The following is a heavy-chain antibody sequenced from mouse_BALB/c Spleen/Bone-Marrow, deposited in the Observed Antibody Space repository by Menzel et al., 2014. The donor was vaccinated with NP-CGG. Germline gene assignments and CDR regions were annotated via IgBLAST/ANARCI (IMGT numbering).Heavy chain of an antibody. CDR1: GYSFTGYF. CDR3: GREIYYGNPDY. D-gene: IGHD2-1*01. V-gene: IGHV1-37*01. J-gene: IGHJ2*01. Sequence: EVKLMESGPELVKPGASVKISCKASGYSFTGYFMNWVKRSHGKSLEWIGRINPYNGDTFYNQKFKGKATLTVDKSSSTAHMELLSLTSEDSAVYYCGREIYYGNPDYWGQGTTLTVSS. CDR2: INPYNGDT.